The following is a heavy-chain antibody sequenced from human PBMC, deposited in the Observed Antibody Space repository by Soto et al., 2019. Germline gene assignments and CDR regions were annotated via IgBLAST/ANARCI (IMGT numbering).Heavy chain of an antibody. CDR2: IYYSGST. V-gene: IGHV4-31*03. J-gene: IGHJ4*02. CDR3: VITVLTSPFDY. D-gene: IGHD4-17*01. CDR1: GGSISSGGYF. Sequence: LSLTCTVSGGSISSGGYFWSWIRQHPGKGLEWIGYIYYSGSTYYNPSLKSRVTISVDTSKNQFSLKLSSVTAADTAVYYCVITVLTSPFDYWGQGTLVTVSS.